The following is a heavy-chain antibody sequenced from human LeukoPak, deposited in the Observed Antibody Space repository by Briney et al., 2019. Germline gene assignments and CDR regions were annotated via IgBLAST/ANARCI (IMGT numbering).Heavy chain of an antibody. Sequence: GGSLRLSCAASGFTLSTYAMPWVRQAPGKGLEWVSPIDGGSGTTYYADSVKGRFTISRDNSQDILYLQLNSLRADDTAVYYCGKGVYYDTSGYRYYYYTDVGGKGTTLTV. CDR3: GKGVYYDTSGYRYYYYTDV. CDR1: GFTLSTYA. CDR2: IDGGSGTT. V-gene: IGHV3-23*01. J-gene: IGHJ6*03. D-gene: IGHD3-22*01.